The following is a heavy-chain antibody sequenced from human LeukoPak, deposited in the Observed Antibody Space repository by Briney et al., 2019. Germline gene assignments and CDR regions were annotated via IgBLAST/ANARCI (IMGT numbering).Heavy chain of an antibody. Sequence: SETLSLTCTVSGGSISSSSYYWGWIRQPPGKGLEWIGSIYYSGSTYYNPSLKSRVTISVDTSKNQFSLKLSSATAADTAVYYCARDTWIQLWLVGAFDIWGQGTMVTVSS. V-gene: IGHV4-39*02. J-gene: IGHJ3*02. D-gene: IGHD5-18*01. CDR3: ARDTWIQLWLVGAFDI. CDR1: GGSISSSSYY. CDR2: IYYSGST.